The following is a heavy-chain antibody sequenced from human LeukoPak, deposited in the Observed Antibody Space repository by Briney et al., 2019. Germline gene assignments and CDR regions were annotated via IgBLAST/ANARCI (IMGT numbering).Heavy chain of an antibody. CDR1: GYTLTSYG. Sequence: GASVKVSCKGSGYTLTSYGISWVRQAPGQGLEWMGWISAYNGNTNYAQRLQGRVTMTTDTSTSTAYMELRSLRSDDTAVYYCAREWGRITMVRGVIIGDLDYWGQGTLVTVSS. CDR2: ISAYNGNT. V-gene: IGHV1-18*01. CDR3: AREWGRITMVRGVIIGDLDY. J-gene: IGHJ4*02. D-gene: IGHD3-10*01.